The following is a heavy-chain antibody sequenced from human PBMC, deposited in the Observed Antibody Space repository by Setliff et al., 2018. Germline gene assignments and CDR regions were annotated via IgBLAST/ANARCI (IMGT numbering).Heavy chain of an antibody. CDR3: VRGPGPSVVVAIPFDH. CDR2: MSPVYGIA. Sequence: GASVKVSCKTSGYAFITFGMSWVRQAPGQGLEWTGWMSPVYGIANYARKFQGRVTLTADTSTTTAYLELTSLRYDDTAVYYCVRGPGPSVVVAIPFDHWGQGSLVTVSS. V-gene: IGHV1-18*01. D-gene: IGHD5-12*01. CDR1: GYAFITFG. J-gene: IGHJ4*02.